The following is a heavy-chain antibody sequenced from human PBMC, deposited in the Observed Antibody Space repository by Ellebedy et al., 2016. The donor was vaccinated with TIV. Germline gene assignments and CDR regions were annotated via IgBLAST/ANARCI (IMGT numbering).Heavy chain of an antibody. D-gene: IGHD2-2*01. CDR1: GFTFSSYA. J-gene: IGHJ1*01. CDR2: ISGSGGST. Sequence: GGSLRLSXAASGFTFSSYAMSWVRQAPGKGLEWVSAISGSGGSTYYADSVKGRFTISRDNSKNTLYLQMNSLRAEDTAVYYCAKDLPIVVVPAAMAEYFQHWGQGTLVTVSS. CDR3: AKDLPIVVVPAAMAEYFQH. V-gene: IGHV3-23*01.